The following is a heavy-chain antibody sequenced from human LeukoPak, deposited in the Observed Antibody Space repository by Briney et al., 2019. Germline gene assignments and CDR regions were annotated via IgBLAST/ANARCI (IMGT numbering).Heavy chain of an antibody. CDR3: AGRPYYDILTGPDGAFDI. Sequence: SETLSLTCTVSGGSISSSSYYWGCIRQPPGKGLEWIGSIYYSGSTYYNPSLKSRVTISVDTSKNQFSLKLSSVTAADTAVYYCAGRPYYDILTGPDGAFDIWGQGTMDTVSS. CDR1: GGSISSSSYY. V-gene: IGHV4-39*01. CDR2: IYYSGST. D-gene: IGHD3-9*01. J-gene: IGHJ3*02.